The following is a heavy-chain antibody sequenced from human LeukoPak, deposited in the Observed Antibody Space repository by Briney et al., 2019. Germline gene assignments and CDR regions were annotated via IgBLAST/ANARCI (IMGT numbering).Heavy chain of an antibody. V-gene: IGHV4-34*01. CDR1: GGSFSGYY. CDR3: ARGDATIAAAGLFDY. D-gene: IGHD6-13*01. CDR2: INHSGST. J-gene: IGHJ4*01. Sequence: SETLSLTCAVYGGSFSGYYWSWIRQPPGKGLEWIGEINHSGSTNYNPSLKSRVTISVDTSKNQFSLKLSSVTAADTAVYYCARGDATIAAAGLFDYWGHGTLVTVSS.